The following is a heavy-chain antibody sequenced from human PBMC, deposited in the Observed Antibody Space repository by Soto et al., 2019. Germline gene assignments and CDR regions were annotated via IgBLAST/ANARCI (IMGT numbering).Heavy chain of an antibody. Sequence: SETLSLTCTVSGGSISSSSYYWGWIRQPPGKGLEWIGSIYYSGSTYYNPSLKSRVTISVDTSKNQFSLKLSSVTAADTAVYYCVRAHALGFSNWFDPWGRGTLVTVSS. D-gene: IGHD3-10*01. V-gene: IGHV4-39*01. J-gene: IGHJ5*02. CDR2: IYYSGST. CDR1: GGSISSSSYY. CDR3: VRAHALGFSNWFDP.